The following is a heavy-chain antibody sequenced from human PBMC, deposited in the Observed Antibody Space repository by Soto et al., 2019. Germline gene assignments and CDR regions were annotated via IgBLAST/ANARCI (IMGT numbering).Heavy chain of an antibody. CDR2: ISYDGSNK. CDR1: GFSFSSYG. D-gene: IGHD6-19*01. CDR3: VAGQYFFDY. J-gene: IGHJ4*02. Sequence: QVQLVESGGGVVQPGRSLRLSCAASGFSFSSYGMHWVRQAPGKGLEWVAVISYDGSNKYYADSVKDRFTISRDNSKKTLYLQMNSLRADDTAVYYCVAGQYFFDYCGQGTLVTVSS. V-gene: IGHV3-30*03.